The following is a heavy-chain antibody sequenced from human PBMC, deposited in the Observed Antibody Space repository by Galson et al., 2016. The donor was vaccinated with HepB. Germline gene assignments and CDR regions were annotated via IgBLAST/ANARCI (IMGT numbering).Heavy chain of an antibody. CDR3: ARFDFYGMDV. CDR2: IRGSSTI. Sequence: RLSCAASGFSISIYSMNWVRQAPGKGLEWVSAIRGSSTIYHAHSVKGRFTISRDNAKNSLYLQMTSLRAEDTAVYYCARFDFYGMDVWGQGTTVTVSS. CDR1: GFSISIYS. V-gene: IGHV3-69-1*01. J-gene: IGHJ6*02.